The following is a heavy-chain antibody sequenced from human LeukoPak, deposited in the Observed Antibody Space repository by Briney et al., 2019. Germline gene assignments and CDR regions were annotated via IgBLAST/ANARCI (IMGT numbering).Heavy chain of an antibody. CDR2: IYYSGST. Sequence: SETLSLTCSVSGGSISGSHYYWGWVRQPPGKGLEWIGYIYYSGSTNYNPSLKSRVTISVYTSKNQFSLKLSSVTAADTAVYYCARLKYYYDSSGYRAEYFQHWGQGTLVTVSS. D-gene: IGHD3-22*01. CDR3: ARLKYYYDSSGYRAEYFQH. CDR1: GGSISGSHYY. J-gene: IGHJ1*01. V-gene: IGHV4-61*05.